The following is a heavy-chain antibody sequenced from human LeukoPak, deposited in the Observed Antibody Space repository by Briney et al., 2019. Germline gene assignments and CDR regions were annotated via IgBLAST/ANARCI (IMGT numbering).Heavy chain of an antibody. D-gene: IGHD4-17*01. CDR2: IYYSGST. CDR3: ASGPIYGDYYFDY. Sequence: SETLSLTCTVSGGSISSYYWSWIRQPPGKGLEWIGYIYYSGSTNYNPSLKSRVTISVDTSKNQFSLKLSSVTAADTAVYYCASGPIYGDYYFDYWGQGTLVTVSS. CDR1: GGSISSYY. J-gene: IGHJ4*02. V-gene: IGHV4-59*01.